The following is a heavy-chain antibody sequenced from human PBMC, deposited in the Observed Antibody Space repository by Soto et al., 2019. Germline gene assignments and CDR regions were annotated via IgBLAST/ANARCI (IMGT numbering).Heavy chain of an antibody. CDR2: LNGDGSTT. Sequence: EVQLVESGGGLVQPGGSLRLSCAASGFTFSSYWMHWVRQAPGKGLVWVSRLNGDGSTTSYADSVKDRCIISRDNAKNMLYLQMNSLRAEDTAVYYCARPRYDGSGTPFDHWGQGTPVTVSS. J-gene: IGHJ4*02. D-gene: IGHD3-22*01. CDR3: ARPRYDGSGTPFDH. CDR1: GFTFSSYW. V-gene: IGHV3-74*01.